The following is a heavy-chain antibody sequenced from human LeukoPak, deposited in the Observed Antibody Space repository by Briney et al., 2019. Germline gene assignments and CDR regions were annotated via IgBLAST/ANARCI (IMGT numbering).Heavy chain of an antibody. V-gene: IGHV3-49*04. CDR3: TRDQTPYY. Sequence: GGSLRLSCTASGFTFGDYAMTWVRPAPGKGLEWVGFIASETYGGTAEYAASVKGRFTVSRDDSKSIAYLQMNSLKTEDTAVYYCTRDQTPYYWGQGTLVTVSS. CDR1: GFTFGDYA. J-gene: IGHJ4*02. CDR2: IASETYGGTA. D-gene: IGHD2-15*01.